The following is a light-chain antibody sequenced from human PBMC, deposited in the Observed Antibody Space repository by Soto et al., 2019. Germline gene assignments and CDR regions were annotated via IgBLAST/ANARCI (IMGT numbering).Light chain of an antibody. CDR1: QSVGSSY. V-gene: IGKV3-20*01. CDR3: QQYGRSPYT. Sequence: EIVLTQSPGTLSLSPGERATLSCRASQSVGSSYLAWYQQTPGQAPRLLIYGASSRATGIPDRFSGSGSGKDFTLTISRLEPEDFAVYYCQQYGRSPYTFGQGTKLEIK. CDR2: GAS. J-gene: IGKJ2*01.